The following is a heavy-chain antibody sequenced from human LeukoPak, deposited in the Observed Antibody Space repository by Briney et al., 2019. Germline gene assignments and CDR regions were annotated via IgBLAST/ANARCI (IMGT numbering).Heavy chain of an antibody. CDR1: GYTFTSYD. J-gene: IGHJ4*02. V-gene: IGHV1-8*01. Sequence: ASVKVSCKASGYTFTSYDINWVRQATGQGLEWMGWMNPNSGNTGYAQKFQGRVTMTRNTSISTAYMELSSLRSEDTAVYHCARSNWGSGDFDYWGQGTLVTVSS. CDR2: MNPNSGNT. CDR3: ARSNWGSGDFDY. D-gene: IGHD7-27*01.